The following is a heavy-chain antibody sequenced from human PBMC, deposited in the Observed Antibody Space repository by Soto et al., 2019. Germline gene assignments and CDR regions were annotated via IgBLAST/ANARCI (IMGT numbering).Heavy chain of an antibody. CDR2: IYYNGDT. CDR3: ARRVIDNWNQGHAFAF. J-gene: IGHJ3*01. V-gene: IGHV4-39*01. D-gene: IGHD1-20*01. Sequence: QLQLKQSGPGLVKPWETLSLTCTVSGGSVSSGSLYWGWIRQPPGKGLEWIGDIYYNGDTYYNPSLKSRVTISVGTSENQFSLKLSYVTAADTAVYYCARRVIDNWNQGHAFAFWGQGTMVAVSS. CDR1: GGSVSSGSLY.